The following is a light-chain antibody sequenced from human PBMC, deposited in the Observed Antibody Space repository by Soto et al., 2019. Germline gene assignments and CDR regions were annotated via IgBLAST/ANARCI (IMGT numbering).Light chain of an antibody. CDR3: QSYDSSLTAYV. J-gene: IGLJ1*01. CDR1: SSNIGAGYD. Sequence: QSALTQQPSVSGAPGQRVTISCTGSSSNIGAGYDVHWYQQLPGTAPKLLIYDNSNRPSGVPDRFSGSKSGTSSSLAITGLQADDEADYYCQSYDSSLTAYVFGTGTKLTVL. CDR2: DNS. V-gene: IGLV1-40*01.